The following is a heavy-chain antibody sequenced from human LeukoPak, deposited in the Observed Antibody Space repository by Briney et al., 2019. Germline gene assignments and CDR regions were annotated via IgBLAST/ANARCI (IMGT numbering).Heavy chain of an antibody. CDR3: ARDRYYYDSSGHYSPPY. CDR2: ISYDGSNK. V-gene: IGHV3-30-3*01. J-gene: IGHJ4*02. CDR1: GFTFSSYA. Sequence: QPGGSLRLSCAASGFTFSSYAMHWVRQAPGKGLEWVAVISYDGSNKYYADSVKGRFTISRDNSKNTLYLQMNSLRAEDTAVYYCARDRYYYDSSGHYSPPYWGQGTLVTVSS. D-gene: IGHD3-22*01.